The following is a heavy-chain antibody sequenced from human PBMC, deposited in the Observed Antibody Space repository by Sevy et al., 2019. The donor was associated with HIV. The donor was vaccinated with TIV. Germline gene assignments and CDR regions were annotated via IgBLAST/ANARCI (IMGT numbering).Heavy chain of an antibody. V-gene: IGHV3-30*14. CDR3: AREGNYGDSGDAFDI. Sequence: GGSLRLSRAASGFAFSSYTVHWVRQAPDKGLEWVALISYDESIEYYADSVRGRFTISRDTSESTLYLQMCSLRAEDTAVYYCAREGNYGDSGDAFDIWGQGTLVTVSS. CDR2: ISYDESIE. D-gene: IGHD4-17*01. CDR1: GFAFSSYT. J-gene: IGHJ3*02.